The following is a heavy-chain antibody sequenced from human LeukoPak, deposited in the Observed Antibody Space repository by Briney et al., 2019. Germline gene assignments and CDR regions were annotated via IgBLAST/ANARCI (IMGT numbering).Heavy chain of an antibody. D-gene: IGHD3-3*02. CDR3: ARGFSHWYFDL. CDR1: GGSISSGDYY. CDR2: IYYSGST. J-gene: IGHJ2*01. V-gene: IGHV4-30-4*08. Sequence: SETLSLTCTVSGGSISSGDYYWGWIRQPPGKGLECIGYIYYSGSTYYNPSLKSRVTISVDTSKNQFSLKLSSVTAADTAVYYCARGFSHWYFDLWGRGTLVTVSS.